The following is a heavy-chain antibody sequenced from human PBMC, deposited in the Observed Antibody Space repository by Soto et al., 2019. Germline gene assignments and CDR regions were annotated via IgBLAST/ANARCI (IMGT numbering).Heavy chain of an antibody. V-gene: IGHV1-2*04. CDR1: GFTFTSSA. Sequence: GASVKVSCKASGFTFTSSAVHWVRQAPGQGLEWMGWINPNSGGTNYAQKFQGWVTMTRDTSISTAYMELSRLRSDDTAVYYCARGAVGATPRILPFDIWGQGTMVTVSS. CDR2: INPNSGGT. D-gene: IGHD1-26*01. CDR3: ARGAVGATPRILPFDI. J-gene: IGHJ3*02.